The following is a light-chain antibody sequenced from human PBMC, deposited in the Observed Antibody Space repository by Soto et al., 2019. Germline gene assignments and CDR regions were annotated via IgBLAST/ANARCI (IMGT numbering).Light chain of an antibody. Sequence: IVLTQSPATLSVSPWERVTLSCRASQSVDINLAWYQQKPGQAPRLLIYGASTRATDMSGTFSGRGSGTEFTLTISNVRPEDFAVYYCQQYYNWPITFGQGTRLEIK. V-gene: IGKV3-15*01. CDR1: QSVDIN. CDR3: QQYYNWPIT. J-gene: IGKJ5*01. CDR2: GAS.